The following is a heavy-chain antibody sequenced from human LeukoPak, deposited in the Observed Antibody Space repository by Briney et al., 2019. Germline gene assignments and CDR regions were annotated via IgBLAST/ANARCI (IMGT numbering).Heavy chain of an antibody. CDR3: ARGVKTYYYDGSAYYYHY. V-gene: IGHV3-13*01. CDR1: GFTFSSND. Sequence: GGSLRISCAASGFTFSSNDMHCVRQATGKGLEWVSAIGTAGDTYYPGSVKGRFTISRENAKNSLYLQMNSLRAGDTAVYYCARGVKTYYYDGSAYYYHYWGQGTLVTVSS. CDR2: IGTAGDT. D-gene: IGHD3-22*01. J-gene: IGHJ4*02.